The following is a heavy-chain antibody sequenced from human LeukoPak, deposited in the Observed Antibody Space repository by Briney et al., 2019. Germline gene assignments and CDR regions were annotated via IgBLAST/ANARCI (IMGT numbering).Heavy chain of an antibody. CDR1: GFTFSSYG. J-gene: IGHJ4*02. Sequence: PGGSLRLSCAASGFTFSSYGMHWVRQAPGKGLEWVAFIRYDGSNKYYADSVKGRFTISRDNSKNTLYLQMNSLRAEDTAVYYCANLGPIDMDYWGQGTLVTVSS. V-gene: IGHV3-30*02. D-gene: IGHD1-26*01. CDR2: IRYDGSNK. CDR3: ANLGPIDMDY.